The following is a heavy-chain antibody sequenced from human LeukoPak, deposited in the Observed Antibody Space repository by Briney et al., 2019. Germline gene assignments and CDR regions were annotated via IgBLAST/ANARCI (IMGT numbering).Heavy chain of an antibody. V-gene: IGHV4-59*13. CDR3: ARDRRRELLHAFDI. CDR2: IDYSEST. D-gene: IGHD1-26*01. Sequence: PSETLSLTCGVSGDSISSYYWSWIRQPPGKGLEWVAYIDYSESTNYNPSLKSRLTISVDASKNQFSLKLGSVTAADTAVYYCARDRRRELLHAFDIWGQGTMVTVSS. CDR1: GDSISSYY. J-gene: IGHJ3*02.